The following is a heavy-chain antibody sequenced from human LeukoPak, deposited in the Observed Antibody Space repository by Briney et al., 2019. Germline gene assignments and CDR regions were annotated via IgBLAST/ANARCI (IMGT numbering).Heavy chain of an antibody. J-gene: IGHJ4*02. CDR1: GDSITSYY. D-gene: IGHD2-15*01. CDR2: VHHSGST. V-gene: IGHV4-59*01. CDR3: ARHNSYLVSAAYDY. Sequence: SETLSLTCTVSGDSITSYYWTWIRRHPGKGLEWIGYVHHSGSTNYNPSLKSRLTISVDTSKNQFSLKLTSVSAADTAVYYCARHNSYLVSAAYDYWGQGALVTVSS.